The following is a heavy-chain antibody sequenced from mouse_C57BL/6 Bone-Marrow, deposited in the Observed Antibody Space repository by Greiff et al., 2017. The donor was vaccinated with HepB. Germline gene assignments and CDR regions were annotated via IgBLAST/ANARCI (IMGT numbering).Heavy chain of an antibody. Sequence: QVQLKESGPGLVQPSQRLSITCTVSGFSLTSYGVHWVRQSPGKGLEWLGVIWSGGSTDYNAAFISRLSISKDNSKSQVFFKMNSLQADDTAIYYCARTPSYYGSSYWYFDVWGTGTTVTVSS. V-gene: IGHV2-2*01. J-gene: IGHJ1*03. CDR3: ARTPSYYGSSYWYFDV. CDR2: IWSGGST. CDR1: GFSLTSYG. D-gene: IGHD1-1*01.